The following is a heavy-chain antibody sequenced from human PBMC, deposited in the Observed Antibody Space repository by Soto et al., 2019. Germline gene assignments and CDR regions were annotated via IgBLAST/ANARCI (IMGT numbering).Heavy chain of an antibody. CDR2: ISAYNGNT. CDR3: ARLQAAAGTSWFDP. J-gene: IGHJ5*02. V-gene: IGHV1-18*01. D-gene: IGHD6-13*01. Sequence: RASVKVSCKASGYTFTSYGISWVRQAPGQGLEWMGWISAYNGNTNYAQKLQGRVTMTTDTSTSTAYMELRSLRSDDTAVYYCARLQAAAGTSWFDPWGQGTLVTVSS. CDR1: GYTFTSYG.